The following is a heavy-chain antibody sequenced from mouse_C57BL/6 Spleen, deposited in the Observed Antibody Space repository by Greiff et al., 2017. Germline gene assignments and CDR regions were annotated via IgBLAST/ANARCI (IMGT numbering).Heavy chain of an antibody. V-gene: IGHV5-6*01. D-gene: IGHD1-1*01. Sequence: EVKLVESGGDLVKPGGSLKLSCAASGFTFSSYGMSWVRQTPDKRLEWVATISSGGSYTYYPDSVKGRFTISRDNAKNTLYLQMSSRKSEDTAMYYCAGHEDCGSSFEVPAWFAYWGQGTLVTVSA. CDR1: GFTFSSYG. CDR3: AGHEDCGSSFEVPAWFAY. CDR2: ISSGGSYT. J-gene: IGHJ3*01.